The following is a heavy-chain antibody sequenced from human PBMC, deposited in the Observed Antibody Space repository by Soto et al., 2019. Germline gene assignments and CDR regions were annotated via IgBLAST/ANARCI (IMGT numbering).Heavy chain of an antibody. CDR2: IFFDGST. V-gene: IGHV4-59*01. D-gene: IGHD3-22*01. CDR3: ARVPSSGYSPSFDS. J-gene: IGHJ4*02. Sequence: QVHLQESGPGLVKPSETLSLMCNVSGGSLTGYYWSWIRQTPRKGLEWIGYIFFDGSTYFNPSLKSRVTISLDTSKKQFSLNLTSVTAADTAVYYCARVPSSGYSPSFDSWGQGILVTVSS. CDR1: GGSLTGYY.